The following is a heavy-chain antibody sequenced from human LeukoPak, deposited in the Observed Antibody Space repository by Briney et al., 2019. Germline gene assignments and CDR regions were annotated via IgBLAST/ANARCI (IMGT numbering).Heavy chain of an antibody. V-gene: IGHV4-59*12. CDR3: ARVHDSSSWYPPYLYYYSMDV. J-gene: IGHJ6*02. D-gene: IGHD6-13*01. CDR2: IYYSGST. CDR1: GGSISSYY. Sequence: SETLSLTCTVSGGSISSYYWSWIRQPPGKGLEWIGYIYYSGSTNYNPSLKSRVTISVDTSKNQFSLKLSSVTAADTAVYYCARVHDSSSWYPPYLYYYSMDVWGQGTTVTVSS.